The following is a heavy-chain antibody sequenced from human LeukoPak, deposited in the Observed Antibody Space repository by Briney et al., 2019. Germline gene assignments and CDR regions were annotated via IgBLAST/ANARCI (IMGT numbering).Heavy chain of an antibody. J-gene: IGHJ4*02. CDR1: GGSISTYY. V-gene: IGHV4-59*01. CDR3: ARDRLGLPVDY. D-gene: IGHD3-16*01. CDR2: IYYSGST. Sequence: SETLSLTCTVSGGSISTYYWTWIRQPPGKGPEWIGYIYYSGSTNYNPSLKSRVTMSVDTSKSQFSLKLNSVTAADTAVYYCARDRLGLPVDYWGRGALVTVSS.